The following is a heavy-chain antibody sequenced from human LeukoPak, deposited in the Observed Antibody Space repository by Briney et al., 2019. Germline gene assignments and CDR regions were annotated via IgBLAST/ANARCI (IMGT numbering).Heavy chain of an antibody. CDR3: ARDPLWGAFDI. J-gene: IGHJ3*02. CDR2: IYYSGST. V-gene: IGHV4-31*03. D-gene: IGHD7-27*01. Sequence: SETLSLTCTVSGYSISSGGYYWSWIRQHPGKGLEWIGYIYYSGSTYYNPSLKSRVTISVDTSKNQFSLKLSSVTAADAAVYYCARDPLWGAFDIWGQGTMVTVSS. CDR1: GYSISSGGYY.